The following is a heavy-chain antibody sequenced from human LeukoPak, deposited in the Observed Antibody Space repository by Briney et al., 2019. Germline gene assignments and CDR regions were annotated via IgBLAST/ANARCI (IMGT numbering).Heavy chain of an antibody. CDR2: ISGSGAGT. CDR1: GFTFSSYA. V-gene: IGHV3-23*01. J-gene: IGHJ6*03. Sequence: GGSLRLSCAASGFTFSSYAMSWVRQAPGKGLEWVSGISGSGAGTYYADSVKGRFTISRDNSKNTVDLQMNSLRAEDTAVYYCAKGSTAFGSSWYGKAYYYMDVWGKGTTVTVSS. CDR3: AKGSTAFGSSWYGKAYYYMDV. D-gene: IGHD6-13*01.